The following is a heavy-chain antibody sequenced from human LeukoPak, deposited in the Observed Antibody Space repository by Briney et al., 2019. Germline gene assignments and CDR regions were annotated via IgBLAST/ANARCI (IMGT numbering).Heavy chain of an antibody. Sequence: ASVKVSCKTSGYTFTSYDINWVRQATGQGLEWMGWMNPNSGNTGYAQKFQGRVTMTRNTSISTAYMELSSLRSEDTAVYYCARGARISGSYLLGYWGQGTLVTVSS. CDR1: GYTFTSYD. J-gene: IGHJ4*02. D-gene: IGHD1-26*01. CDR2: MNPNSGNT. V-gene: IGHV1-8*01. CDR3: ARGARISGSYLLGY.